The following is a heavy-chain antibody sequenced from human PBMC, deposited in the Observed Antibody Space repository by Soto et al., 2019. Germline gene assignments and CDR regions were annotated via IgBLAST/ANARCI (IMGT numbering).Heavy chain of an antibody. CDR2: IHAGTGYT. V-gene: IGHV1-3*01. J-gene: IGHJ3*02. CDR1: GYTFDNYA. Sequence: QVQLVQSGAQVKKPGASVKVSCTASGYTFDNYALHWVRQAPGRRLEWMGWIHAGTGYTKYSQSFQGRVTITRDTSASTVHMDLSSLRSADTAVYYCARVQYSGYDFQPAFDIWGQGTRVTVSS. D-gene: IGHD5-12*01. CDR3: ARVQYSGYDFQPAFDI.